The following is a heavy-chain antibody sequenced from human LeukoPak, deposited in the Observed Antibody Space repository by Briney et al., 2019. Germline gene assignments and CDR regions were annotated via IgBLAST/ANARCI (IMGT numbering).Heavy chain of an antibody. J-gene: IGHJ1*01. CDR1: GFTVSSNY. Sequence: PGGSLRLSCAASGFTVSSNYMSWARQAPGKGLEWVSVIYSGGSTYYADSVKGRFTISRDNSKNTLYLQINSLRAEDTAVYYCAKDVGEGPPEGGSGYSFQHWGQGTLVIVSS. D-gene: IGHD3-22*01. CDR2: IYSGGST. V-gene: IGHV3-66*01. CDR3: AKDVGEGPPEGGSGYSFQH.